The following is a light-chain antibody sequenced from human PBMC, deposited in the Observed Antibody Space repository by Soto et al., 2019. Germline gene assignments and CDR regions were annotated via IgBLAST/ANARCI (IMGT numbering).Light chain of an antibody. V-gene: IGKV2-28*01. CDR1: QSLLHSNGYNY. J-gene: IGKJ1*01. CDR2: LGS. Sequence: DIVMTQSPLSLPVTPGEPASISCRSSQSLLHSNGYNYLDWYLQKPGQSPQLLIYLGSNRASGVHDRFSGSGSGTDFTLKISSVEAEDVGVYYCMQALQTPWTFGQGTKVEIK. CDR3: MQALQTPWT.